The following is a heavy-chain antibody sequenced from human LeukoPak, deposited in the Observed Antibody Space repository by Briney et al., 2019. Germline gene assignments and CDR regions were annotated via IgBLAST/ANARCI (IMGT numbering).Heavy chain of an antibody. CDR3: ARDNYCSSTSCYLYYYYYGMDV. CDR1: GFTFSSYA. Sequence: GRSLRLSCAASGFTFSSYAMHWVRQAPGKGLEWVAVISYDGSNKHYADSVKGRFTISRDNSKNTPYLQMNSLRAEDTAVYYCARDNYCSSTSCYLYYYYYGMDVWGQGTTVTVSS. CDR2: ISYDGSNK. D-gene: IGHD2-2*01. J-gene: IGHJ6*02. V-gene: IGHV3-30-3*01.